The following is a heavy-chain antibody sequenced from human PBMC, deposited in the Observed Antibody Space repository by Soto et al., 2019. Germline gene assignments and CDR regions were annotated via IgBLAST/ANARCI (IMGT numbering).Heavy chain of an antibody. CDR3: ARGVASYYYDY. CDR2: IDWDDDK. J-gene: IGHJ4*02. V-gene: IGHV2-70*04. D-gene: IGHD3-10*01. Sequence: SGPTLVNPTQTLTLTCTFSGFSLITSGMRVSWIRQPPGKALEWLARIDWDDDKFYSTSLKTRLTISKDTSKNQVVLTMTNVDPVDTATYYCARGVASYYYDYWGQGTLVTVSS. CDR1: GFSLITSGMR.